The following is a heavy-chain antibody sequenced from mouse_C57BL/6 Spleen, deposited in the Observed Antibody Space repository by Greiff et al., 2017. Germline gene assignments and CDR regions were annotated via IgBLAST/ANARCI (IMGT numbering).Heavy chain of an antibody. J-gene: IGHJ2*01. D-gene: IGHD2-1*01. V-gene: IGHV1-69*01. CDR2: IDPSDSYT. Sequence: QVQLQQSGAELVMPGASVKLSCKASGYTFTSYWMHWVKQRPGQGLEWIGEIDPSDSYTNYNQKFKGKSTLTVDKSSSTAYMQLSSLTSEDSAVYYCARHGNYPYYFDYWGQGTTLTVSS. CDR1: GYTFTSYW. CDR3: ARHGNYPYYFDY.